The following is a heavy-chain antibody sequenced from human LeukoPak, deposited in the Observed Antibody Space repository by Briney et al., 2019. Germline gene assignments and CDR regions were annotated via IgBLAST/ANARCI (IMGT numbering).Heavy chain of an antibody. CDR3: VKDSNYDFWSGYYKGFDN. CDR2: ISRDGGRT. J-gene: IGHJ4*02. D-gene: IGHD3-3*01. Sequence: GGSLRLSCAASGFTSGFTFDDYGMNWVRQVPGKGLEWVSGISRDGGRTGYADSVQSRFTISRDNSRNSLHLQMNSLRVEDTAFYYCVKDSNYDFWSGYYKGFDNWGQGTLVTVSS. CDR1: GFTFDDYG. V-gene: IGHV3-20*04.